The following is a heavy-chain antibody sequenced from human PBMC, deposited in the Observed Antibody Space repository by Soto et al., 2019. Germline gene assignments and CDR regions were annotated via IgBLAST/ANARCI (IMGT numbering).Heavy chain of an antibody. CDR2: ISNDGNNR. J-gene: IGHJ4*02. V-gene: IGHV3-30-3*01. D-gene: IGHD3-9*01. CDR1: GFTFSTDA. Sequence: GGSLRLPCAASGFTFSTDAIHWVRQAPGKGLEWVAVISNDGNNRDYADSVKGRFTISRDNSKNTLFLQMNSLRAEDTAVYYCARGYGIVTGFGYWGQGTLVTVS. CDR3: ARGYGIVTGFGY.